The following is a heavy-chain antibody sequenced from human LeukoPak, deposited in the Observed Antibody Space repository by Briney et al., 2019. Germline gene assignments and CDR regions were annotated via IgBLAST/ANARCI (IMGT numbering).Heavy chain of an antibody. CDR2: INHSGST. J-gene: IGHJ4*02. D-gene: IGHD3-22*01. V-gene: IGHV4-34*01. CDR1: GGSFSGYY. Sequence: PSETLSLTCAVYGGSFSGYYWSWIRQPPGKGLEWLGEINHSGSTNYNPSLKSRVTISVDTSKNQFSLKLSSVTAADTAVYYCARESNKYYDSSGYYFDYWGQGTLVTVSS. CDR3: ARESNKYYDSSGYYFDY.